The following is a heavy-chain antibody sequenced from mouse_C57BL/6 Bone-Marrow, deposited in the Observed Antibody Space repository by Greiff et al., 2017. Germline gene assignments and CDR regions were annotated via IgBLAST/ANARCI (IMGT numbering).Heavy chain of an antibody. Sequence: LVESGAELVKPGASVKISCKASGYAFSSYWMNWVKQRPGKGLEWIGQIYPGDGDTNYNGKFKGKATLTADKSSSTAYMQLSSLTSEDSAVYFCAREGLSGLWLRRRTDYFDYWGQGTTLTVSS. CDR1: GYAFSSYW. V-gene: IGHV1-80*01. D-gene: IGHD2-2*01. CDR2: IYPGDGDT. CDR3: AREGLSGLWLRRRTDYFDY. J-gene: IGHJ2*01.